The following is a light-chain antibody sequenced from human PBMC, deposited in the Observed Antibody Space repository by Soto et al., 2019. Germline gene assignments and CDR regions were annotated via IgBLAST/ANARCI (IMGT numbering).Light chain of an antibody. CDR2: DAS. J-gene: IGKJ5*01. Sequence: EIVFTQSHAPLSLSPGERATLSCRTSQSVGRYVAWYQQRPGQPPRLLIYDASNRATGVPARFSGSGSGTDFTLTINSLEPEDFAVYYCQERSNWPPITFCQGTRLEIK. CDR1: QSVGRY. CDR3: QERSNWPPIT. V-gene: IGKV3-11*01.